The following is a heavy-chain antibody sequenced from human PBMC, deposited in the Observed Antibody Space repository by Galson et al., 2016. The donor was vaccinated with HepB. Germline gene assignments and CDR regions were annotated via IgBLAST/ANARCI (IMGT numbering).Heavy chain of an antibody. CDR1: GDSMNNYY. D-gene: IGHD4-17*01. CDR2: IDDRGST. Sequence: SETLSLTCTVSGDSMNNYYWSWVRQSPGKGLEWIRYIDDRGSTNYSPSLKGRVTISIDTSKNQFSLRLKSVSAADTAVYYCARDGNYGAMLDSWGQGTLVTVSS. CDR3: ARDGNYGAMLDS. V-gene: IGHV4-59*01. J-gene: IGHJ4*02.